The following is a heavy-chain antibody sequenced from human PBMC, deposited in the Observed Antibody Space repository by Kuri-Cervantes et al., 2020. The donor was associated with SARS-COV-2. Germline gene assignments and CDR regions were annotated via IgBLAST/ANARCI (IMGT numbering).Heavy chain of an antibody. J-gene: IGHJ3*02. CDR3: ARQHPLWSDLKDAFDI. CDR2: IFNSGRT. Sequence: GSLRLSCSVSGDSISRYYWTWIRQPPGKGLEWIGYIFNSGRTNQNNPSLKNPSLQNRATISLDTSKNLFSLSLSSVTAADTAVYYCARQHPLWSDLKDAFDIWGHGTMVTVSS. D-gene: IGHD3-3*01. CDR1: GDSISRYY. V-gene: IGHV4-59*08.